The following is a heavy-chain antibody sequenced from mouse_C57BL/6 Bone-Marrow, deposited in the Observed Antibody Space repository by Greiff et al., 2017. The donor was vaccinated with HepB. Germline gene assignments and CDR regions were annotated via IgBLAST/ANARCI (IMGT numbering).Heavy chain of an antibody. J-gene: IGHJ1*03. D-gene: IGHD1-1*01. V-gene: IGHV5-12*01. CDR1: GFTFSDYY. CDR3: ARRHYYGSRWYFDV. Sequence: EVQLVESGGGLVQPGGSLKLSCAASGFTFSDYYMYWVRQTPEKRLEWVAYISNGGGSTYYPDTVKGRFTISRDNAKNTLYLQMSRLKSEDTAMYYCARRHYYGSRWYFDVWGTGTTVTVSS. CDR2: ISNGGGST.